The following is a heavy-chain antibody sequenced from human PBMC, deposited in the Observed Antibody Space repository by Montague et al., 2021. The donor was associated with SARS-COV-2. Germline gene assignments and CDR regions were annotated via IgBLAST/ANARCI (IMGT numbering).Heavy chain of an antibody. Sequence: SETLSLTCAVSSGSFRGYYWSWIRQPPGKGLEWIGEINHSGSTTYNPSLESRVSISADTSNKQFPLKVTSVTAADTAVYYCARLGAITLVRGITKADFSNYGMDVWGQGTTVTVSS. V-gene: IGHV4-34*01. CDR3: ARLGAITLVRGITKADFSNYGMDV. J-gene: IGHJ6*02. D-gene: IGHD3-10*01. CDR1: SGSFRGYY. CDR2: INHSGST.